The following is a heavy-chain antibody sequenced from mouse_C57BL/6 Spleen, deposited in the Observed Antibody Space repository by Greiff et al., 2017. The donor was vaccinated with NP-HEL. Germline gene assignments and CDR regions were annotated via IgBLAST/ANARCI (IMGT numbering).Heavy chain of an antibody. J-gene: IGHJ1*03. CDR3: ASGYGSSNWYFDV. CDR2: IDPEDGET. Sequence: VQLKQSGAELVKPGASVKLSCTASGFNIKDYYMHWVKQRTQQGLEWIGRIDPEDGETKYAPKFQGKATITADTSSNTAYLQLSSLTSEDTAVYYCASGYGSSNWYFDVWGTGTTVTVSS. CDR1: GFNIKDYY. D-gene: IGHD1-1*01. V-gene: IGHV14-2*01.